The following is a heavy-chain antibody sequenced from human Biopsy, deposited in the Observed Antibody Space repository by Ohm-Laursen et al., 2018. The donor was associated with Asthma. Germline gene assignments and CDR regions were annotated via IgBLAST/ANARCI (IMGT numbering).Heavy chain of an antibody. D-gene: IGHD1-26*01. CDR3: AKDKRYSGSYFDY. CDR1: GGTFNTYV. CDR2: INSVFSTT. Sequence: SSVKVSCKSLGGTFNTYVIGWVRQAPGQGLEWMGGINSVFSTTTYPQKFQDRVTITADDSTSTVYMELSSLRSEDTAVYYCAKDKRYSGSYFDYWGQGTLVTVSS. V-gene: IGHV1-69*01. J-gene: IGHJ4*02.